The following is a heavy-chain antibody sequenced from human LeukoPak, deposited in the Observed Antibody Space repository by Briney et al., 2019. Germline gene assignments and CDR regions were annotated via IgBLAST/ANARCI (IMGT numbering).Heavy chain of an antibody. CDR1: GFIFSNYG. V-gene: IGHV3-33*01. CDR3: ARDMGRAWYGPPDY. D-gene: IGHD6-13*01. CDR2: IWNDGSET. Sequence: GGSLRLSCAASGFIFSNYGMHWVRQAPGKRLEWVANIWNDGSETFHADSVKGRFRIARDNSKNTLYLQMNSLRAEDTAVYFCARDMGRAWYGPPDYWGQGTLVTVSS. J-gene: IGHJ4*02.